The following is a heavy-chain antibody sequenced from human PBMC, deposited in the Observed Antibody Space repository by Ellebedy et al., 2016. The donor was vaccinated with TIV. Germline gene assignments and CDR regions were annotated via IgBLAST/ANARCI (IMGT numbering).Heavy chain of an antibody. D-gene: IGHD3-3*01. Sequence: ASVKVSXKASRYTFSSYDINWVRQATGQGLEWMGWMNPNSGNTGYAQKFQGRVTMTRNTSISTAYMELSSLRSEDTAVYYCARARRRITIFGVVTSGNYYYYLDVWGKGTTVTVSS. CDR1: RYTFSSYD. J-gene: IGHJ6*03. V-gene: IGHV1-8*01. CDR3: ARARRRITIFGVVTSGNYYYYLDV. CDR2: MNPNSGNT.